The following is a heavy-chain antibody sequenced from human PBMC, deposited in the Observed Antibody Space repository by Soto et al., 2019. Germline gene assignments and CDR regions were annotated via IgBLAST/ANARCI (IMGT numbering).Heavy chain of an antibody. V-gene: IGHV4-59*01. J-gene: IGHJ2*01. CDR1: GGSISSYY. Sequence: SETLSLTCTVSGGSISSYYWSWIRQPPGKGLEWIGYIYYSGSTNYNPSLKSRVTISVDTSKNQFSLKLSSVTAADTAVYYCARGPGSLDWYFDLWGRGTLVTVSS. CDR2: IYYSGST. D-gene: IGHD3-16*01. CDR3: ARGPGSLDWYFDL.